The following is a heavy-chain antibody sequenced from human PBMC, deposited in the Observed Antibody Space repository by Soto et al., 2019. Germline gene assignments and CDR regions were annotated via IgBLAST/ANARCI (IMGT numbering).Heavy chain of an antibody. CDR2: ISYDGSNK. V-gene: IGHV3-30*18. CDR3: AKEYSKGGIYYYYGMDV. CDR1: GFTFSSYG. D-gene: IGHD4-4*01. J-gene: IGHJ6*02. Sequence: GGSLRLSCAASGFTFSSYGMHWVRQAPGKGLEWVPVISYDGSNKYYADSVKGRFTISRDNSKNTLYLQMNSLRAEDTAVYYCAKEYSKGGIYYYYGMDVWGQGTTVTVAS.